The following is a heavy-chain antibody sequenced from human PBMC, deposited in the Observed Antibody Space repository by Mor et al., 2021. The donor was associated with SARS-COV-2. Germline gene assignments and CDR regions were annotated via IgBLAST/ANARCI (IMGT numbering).Heavy chain of an antibody. CDR2: IWLDGSNK. CDR3: ARMAYYDSSGLTDYYYYMDV. V-gene: IGHV3-33*01. D-gene: IGHD3-22*01. J-gene: IGHJ6*03. Sequence: LEWVAVIWLDGSNKNFADSVKGRFTISRDNSKNTLYLQMNSLRAEDTAVYYCARMAYYDSSGLTDYYYYMDVWGKG.